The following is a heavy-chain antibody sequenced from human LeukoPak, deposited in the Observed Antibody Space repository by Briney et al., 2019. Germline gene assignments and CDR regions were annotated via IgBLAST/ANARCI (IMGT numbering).Heavy chain of an antibody. CDR2: IKQDGSEK. CDR3: ARRDDILTGYYLDY. D-gene: IGHD3-9*01. J-gene: IGHJ4*02. Sequence: GGSLRLSCAASGFTFSSYWMSWVRQAPGKGLEWVANIKQDGSEKYYVDSVKGRFTISRDNAKNSLYPQMNSLRAEDTAVYYCARRDDILTGYYLDYWGQGTLVTVSS. CDR1: GFTFSSYW. V-gene: IGHV3-7*01.